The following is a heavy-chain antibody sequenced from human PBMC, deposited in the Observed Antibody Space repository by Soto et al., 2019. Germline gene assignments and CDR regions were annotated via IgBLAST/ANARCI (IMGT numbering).Heavy chain of an antibody. J-gene: IGHJ6*04. CDR3: AKGVRYCTNGVCYGSNYYYYGIDV. CDR2: ISWNSVSI. D-gene: IGHD2-8*01. CDR1: GFTFDDYA. V-gene: IGHV3-9*01. Sequence: EVQLVESGGGLVQPGRSLRLSCAASGFTFDDYAMHWIRQAPGKGLDWISGISWNSVSIDYADSVKGRFTISRDNANNALYLQMNSLTTEDTGLYYCAKGVRYCTNGVCYGSNYYYYGIDVWGKGTTVTVSS.